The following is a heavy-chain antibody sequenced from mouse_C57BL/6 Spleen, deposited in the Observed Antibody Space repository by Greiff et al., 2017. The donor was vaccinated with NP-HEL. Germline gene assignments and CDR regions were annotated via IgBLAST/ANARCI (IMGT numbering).Heavy chain of an antibody. CDR2: INPSTGGT. V-gene: IGHV1-42*01. Sequence: EVQLQQSGPELVKPGASVKISCKASGYSFTGYYMNWVKQSPEKSLEWIGEINPSTGGTTYNQKFKAKATLTVDKSSSTAYMQLKSLTSEDSAVYYCARAPYYLDYWGQGTTLTVSS. CDR1: GYSFTGYY. J-gene: IGHJ2*01. CDR3: ARAPYYLDY.